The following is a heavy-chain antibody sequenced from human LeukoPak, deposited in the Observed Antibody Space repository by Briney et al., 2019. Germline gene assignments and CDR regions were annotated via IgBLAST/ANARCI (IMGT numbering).Heavy chain of an antibody. J-gene: IGHJ4*02. D-gene: IGHD3-10*01. CDR1: GGSINSNTYF. CDR3: ARHDALYYYYGSGRVSYFDC. Sequence: SETLSLTCTVSGGSINSNTYFWGWIRQPPGKGLEWTGSIYYSGSTYYNPSLKSRVTISADTSKNQFSLKLSSVTAADTAVYYCARHDALYYYYGSGRVSYFDCWGQGTLVTVSS. V-gene: IGHV4-39*01. CDR2: IYYSGST.